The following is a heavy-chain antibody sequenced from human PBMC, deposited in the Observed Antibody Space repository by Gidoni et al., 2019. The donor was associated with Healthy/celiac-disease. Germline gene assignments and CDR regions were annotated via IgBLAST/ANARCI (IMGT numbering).Heavy chain of an antibody. CDR1: GYSIRSGYY. CDR2: IYHSGSP. J-gene: IGHJ3*02. D-gene: IGHD5-12*01. V-gene: IGHV4-38-2*02. CDR3: ARDIEMATISAFDI. Sequence: QVQLQESGPGLVKPSETLSLTCAVSGYSIRSGYYWGWIRQPQGKGLEWIGMIYHSGSPYYNPSLKSRVTISVDTSKNQFSLKLSSVTAADTAVYYCARDIEMATISAFDIGGQGTMVTVSS.